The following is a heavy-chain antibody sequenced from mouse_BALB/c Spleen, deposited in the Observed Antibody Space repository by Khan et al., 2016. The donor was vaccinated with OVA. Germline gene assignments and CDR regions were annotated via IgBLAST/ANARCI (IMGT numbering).Heavy chain of an antibody. CDR2: IRNKANGYTT. CDR1: GFTFTDYY. D-gene: IGHD1-1*01. Sequence: EVELVESGGGLVQPGGSLRLSCATSGFTFTDYYMTWVRQPPGKALEWLGFIRNKANGYTTEYSASVEGRFTISRDNSQSILYLQMNTLRAEDSATYYCARPYYGSSSLDYWGQGTTLTVSS. J-gene: IGHJ2*01. V-gene: IGHV7-3*02. CDR3: ARPYYGSSSLDY.